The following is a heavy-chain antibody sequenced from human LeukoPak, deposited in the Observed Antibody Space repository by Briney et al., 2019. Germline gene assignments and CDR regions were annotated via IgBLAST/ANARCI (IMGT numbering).Heavy chain of an antibody. CDR3: AREARGYYYLDY. D-gene: IGHD3-22*01. Sequence: GGSLRLSCAGSGFTFSNYSINWVRQAPGKGLEWVSSISPSSHYIYYADSVRGRFTISRDNARNSLYLQMNSLRAEDTAVYYCAREARGYYYLDYWGQGTLVTVSS. J-gene: IGHJ4*02. V-gene: IGHV3-21*01. CDR1: GFTFSNYS. CDR2: ISPSSHYI.